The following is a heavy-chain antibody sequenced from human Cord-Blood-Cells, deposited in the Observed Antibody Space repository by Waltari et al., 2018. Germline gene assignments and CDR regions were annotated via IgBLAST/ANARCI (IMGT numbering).Heavy chain of an antibody. D-gene: IGHD5-12*01. Sequence: QVQLQESGPGLVKPSETLSLTCSVSGALISSYSWRWIRRPPGKGLEWIGYIYYSGSTNYNPSLNSRVTISVDTSKNQFSLKLSSVTAADTAVYYCAGGIVATGEDAFDIWGQGTMVTVSS. V-gene: IGHV4-59*01. CDR2: IYYSGST. J-gene: IGHJ3*02. CDR1: GALISSYS. CDR3: AGGIVATGEDAFDI.